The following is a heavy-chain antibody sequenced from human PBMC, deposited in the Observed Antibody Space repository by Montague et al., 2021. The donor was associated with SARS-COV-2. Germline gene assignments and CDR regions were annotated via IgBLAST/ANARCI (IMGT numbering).Heavy chain of an antibody. J-gene: IGHJ4*02. CDR1: GGSTNTMRYY. CDR2: VYYTGHT. CDR3: ATDRAGRYYLDN. D-gene: IGHD2-21*01. Sequence: SETLSLTCSVSGGSTNTMRYYWAWIRQSPGKGLEWIASVYYTGHTYYTPSLPARTAISLDTSMNHFSLTLSSVAAADTALYYCATDRAGRYYLDNWGQGTPVIVSS. V-gene: IGHV4-39*07.